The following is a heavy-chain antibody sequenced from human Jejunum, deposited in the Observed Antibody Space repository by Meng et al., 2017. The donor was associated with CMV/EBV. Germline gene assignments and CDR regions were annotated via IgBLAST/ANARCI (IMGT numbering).Heavy chain of an antibody. D-gene: IGHD6-19*01. CDR1: GGSVSRGGYY. J-gene: IGHJ4*02. V-gene: IGHV4-31*03. Sequence: QVQVQGPGPGLVNPSPALSLTCTCSGGSVSRGGYYWTWIRQHPGKGLEWFGHIYYSGSTFYNPSLKRRVIISIGTSKNQFSLNLRSVTAADTAVYYCARVSSGWDYFDYWGQGTLVTVSS. CDR3: ARVSSGWDYFDY. CDR2: IYYSGST.